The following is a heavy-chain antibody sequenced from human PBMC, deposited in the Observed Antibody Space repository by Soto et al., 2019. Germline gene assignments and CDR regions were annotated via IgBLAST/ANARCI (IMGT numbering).Heavy chain of an antibody. CDR1: GCTFSNYW. Sequence: GRSLRLSCVVCGCTFSNYWTGWVRRTPWKGREWLATIKAEGTDKDYVDSVNGPFHFSRDNAKTSVYLDMNKLRAEGTAVYYAVTAVGGYSADGDPCGQRNTVTVCS. V-gene: IGHV3-7*03. CDR3: VTAVGGYSADGDP. CDR2: IKAEGTDK. J-gene: IGHJ6*02. D-gene: IGHD5-12*01.